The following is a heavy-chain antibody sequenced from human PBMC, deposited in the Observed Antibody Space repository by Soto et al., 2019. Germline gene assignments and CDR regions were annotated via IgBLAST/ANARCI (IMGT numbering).Heavy chain of an antibody. V-gene: IGHV4-31*03. CDR1: GGSISSGGYY. Sequence: PSETLSLTCTVSGGSISSGGYYWNWIRQHPGKGLEWIGYIYYSGSTYYNPSLKSRVTISVDTSKNQFSLKVDSVTATDTAIYYCSRLSNGTPADYWGEGTLVTVSS. D-gene: IGHD2-8*01. CDR3: SRLSNGTPADY. CDR2: IYYSGST. J-gene: IGHJ4*02.